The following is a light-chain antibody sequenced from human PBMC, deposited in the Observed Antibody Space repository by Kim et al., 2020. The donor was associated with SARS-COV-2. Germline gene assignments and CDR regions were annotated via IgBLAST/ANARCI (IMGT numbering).Light chain of an antibody. V-gene: IGLV2-14*01. CDR3: SSYTSSSTWV. Sequence: QSASVSGSPGQSITISCAGTSSDVGVYNYVSWYQQHPGKAPKLMIYDVSKWPSVVSHRFSGSKSDNTASLTITGLQAEDEADYYCSSYTSSSTWVFGGGTQLTVL. CDR2: DVS. J-gene: IGLJ3*02. CDR1: SSDVGVYNY.